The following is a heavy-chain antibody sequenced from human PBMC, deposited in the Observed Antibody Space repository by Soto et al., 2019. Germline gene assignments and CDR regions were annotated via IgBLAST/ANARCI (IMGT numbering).Heavy chain of an antibody. Sequence: QVQLVQSGAEVKKPGSSVKVSCKASGGTFSSYTISWVRQAPGQGLEWMGRIIPILGIANYAQKFQGRVTITADKSTSTAYMELSSLRSEDTAVYYCARASSSPGPRWFAPWGQGTLVTVSS. CDR1: GGTFSSYT. J-gene: IGHJ5*02. V-gene: IGHV1-69*02. CDR2: IIPILGIA. D-gene: IGHD6-6*01. CDR3: ARASSSPGPRWFAP.